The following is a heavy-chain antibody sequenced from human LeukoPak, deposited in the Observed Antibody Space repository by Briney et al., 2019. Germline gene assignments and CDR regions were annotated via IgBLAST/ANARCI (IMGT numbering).Heavy chain of an antibody. Sequence: GASVKVSCKVSGYTLTELSMHWVRQVPGKGLEWMGGFDPEDGETIYAQKFQGRVTMTEDTSTDTAYMELSSLRSEDTAVYYCATVVVPAATNWFDPWGQGTLVTVSS. D-gene: IGHD2-2*01. CDR2: FDPEDGET. J-gene: IGHJ5*02. V-gene: IGHV1-24*01. CDR3: ATVVVPAATNWFDP. CDR1: GYTLTELS.